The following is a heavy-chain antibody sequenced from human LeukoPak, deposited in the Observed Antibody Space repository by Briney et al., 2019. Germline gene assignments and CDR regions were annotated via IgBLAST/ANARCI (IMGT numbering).Heavy chain of an antibody. CDR2: ISYDGSNK. Sequence: PGGSLRLSCAASGFTFSSYGTHWVRQAPGKGLEWVAVISYDGSNKYYADSVKGRFTISRDNSKNTLYLQMNSLRAEDTAVYYCAKVDPVAGTDYWGQGTLVTVSS. D-gene: IGHD6-19*01. CDR1: GFTFSSYG. J-gene: IGHJ4*02. V-gene: IGHV3-30*18. CDR3: AKVDPVAGTDY.